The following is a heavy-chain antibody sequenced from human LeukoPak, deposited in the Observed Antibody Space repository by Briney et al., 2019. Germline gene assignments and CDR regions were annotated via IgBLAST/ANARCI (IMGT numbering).Heavy chain of an antibody. D-gene: IGHD3-16*01. Sequence: ASVKVSCKASGYTFTGYYMHWVRQAPGQGLEWMGWINPNSGGTNYAQKFQGRVTMTRDTSISTAYMELSRLRPDDTAVYYCARVWGYAANLNYWGQGTLVTVSS. V-gene: IGHV1-2*02. J-gene: IGHJ4*02. CDR1: GYTFTGYY. CDR3: ARVWGYAANLNY. CDR2: INPNSGGT.